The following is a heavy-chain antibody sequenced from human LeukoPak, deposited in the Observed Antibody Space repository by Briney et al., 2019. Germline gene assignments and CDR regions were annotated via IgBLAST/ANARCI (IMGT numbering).Heavy chain of an antibody. CDR2: IYYSGST. D-gene: IGHD5-12*01. Sequence: SETLSLTCTVSGGSISSYYWSWIRQPPGKGLEWIGYIYYSGSTNYNPSLKSRVTISVDTAKNQFSLKLSSVTAADTAVYYCARPINPVHSDYWGQGTLVTVSS. CDR1: GGSISSYY. CDR3: ARPINPVHSDY. J-gene: IGHJ4*02. V-gene: IGHV4-59*01.